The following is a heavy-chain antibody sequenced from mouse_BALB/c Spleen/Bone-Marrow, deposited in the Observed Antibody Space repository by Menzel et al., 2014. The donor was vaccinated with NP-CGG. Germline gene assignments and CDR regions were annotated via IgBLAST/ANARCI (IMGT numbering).Heavy chain of an antibody. V-gene: IGHV5-4*02. CDR1: GFTFXDYY. CDR3: ARRWFAY. CDR2: ISDGGSYT. Sequence: EVKLEESGGGLVKPGGSLKLSCAASGFTFXDYYMYWVRQTPEKRLEWVATISDGGSYTYYPDSVKGRFTISRDNAKNNLYLQMSSLKSEDTAMYYCARRWFAYWGQGTLVTVSA. J-gene: IGHJ3*01.